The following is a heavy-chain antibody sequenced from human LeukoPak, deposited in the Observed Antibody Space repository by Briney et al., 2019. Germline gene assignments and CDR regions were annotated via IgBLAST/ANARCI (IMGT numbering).Heavy chain of an antibody. Sequence: SVKVSCKASGGTFSSYAISWVRQAPGQGLEWMGRIIPIFGTANYAQKFQGRVTITTDESTSIAYMELSSLRSEDTAVYYCARARLDYYDSSGYYLSWGQGTLVTVSS. CDR3: ARARLDYYDSSGYYLS. CDR2: IIPIFGTA. D-gene: IGHD3-22*01. CDR1: GGTFSSYA. V-gene: IGHV1-69*05. J-gene: IGHJ4*02.